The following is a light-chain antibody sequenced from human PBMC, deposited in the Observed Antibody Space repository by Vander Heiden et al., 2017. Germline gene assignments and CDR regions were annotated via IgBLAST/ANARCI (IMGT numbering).Light chain of an antibody. CDR2: YVN. CDR3: SSSKTTNTYV. J-gene: IGLJ1*01. CDR1: SSDVVIYNY. V-gene: IGLV2-14*01. Sequence: GLTLPASVSGPARQSTTTSCTGSSSDVVIYNYVSWYQQHPGKTPKLIINYVNIPPSGVSNRFSASKSGNTASLLTSGLQAEDEADYYCSSSKTTNTYVFGTGTMLTVL.